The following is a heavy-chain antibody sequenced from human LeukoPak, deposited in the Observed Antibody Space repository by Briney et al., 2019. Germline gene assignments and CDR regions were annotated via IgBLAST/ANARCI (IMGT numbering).Heavy chain of an antibody. J-gene: IGHJ4*02. CDR2: INHSGST. V-gene: IGHV4-34*01. Sequence: SETLSLTCAVYGGSFSGYYWSWIRQPPGKGLEWIGEINHSGSTNYNPSLKSRVTISVDTSKNQFSLKLSSVTAADTAVYYCAREHISMVRGVDYWGQGTLVTVSS. D-gene: IGHD3-10*01. CDR1: GGSFSGYY. CDR3: AREHISMVRGVDY.